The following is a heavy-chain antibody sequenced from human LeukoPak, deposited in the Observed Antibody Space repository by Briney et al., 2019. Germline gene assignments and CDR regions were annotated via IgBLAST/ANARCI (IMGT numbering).Heavy chain of an antibody. V-gene: IGHV1-2*06. D-gene: IGHD5-24*01. CDR2: INPNSGGT. CDR3: ARQGEMATILFDY. Sequence: GASVKVSCKASGYTFTGYYMHWVRQAPGQGLEWMGRINPNSGGTNYAQKFQGRVTMTRGTSISTAYMELSRLRSDDTAVYYCARQGEMATILFDYWGQGTLVTVSS. CDR1: GYTFTGYY. J-gene: IGHJ4*02.